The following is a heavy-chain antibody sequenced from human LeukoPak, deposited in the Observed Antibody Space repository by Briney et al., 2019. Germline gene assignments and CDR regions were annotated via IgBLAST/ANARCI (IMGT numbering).Heavy chain of an antibody. V-gene: IGHV3-23*01. Sequence: GGSLRLSCAASGFTFSSYGMSWVRQAPGKGLEWVSAISGSGGSTYYADSVKGRFTISRDNSKNTLYLRMNSLRAEDTAVYYCASVLLWFGDPNYFDYWGQGTLVTVSS. D-gene: IGHD3-10*01. J-gene: IGHJ4*02. CDR2: ISGSGGST. CDR3: ASVLLWFGDPNYFDY. CDR1: GFTFSSYG.